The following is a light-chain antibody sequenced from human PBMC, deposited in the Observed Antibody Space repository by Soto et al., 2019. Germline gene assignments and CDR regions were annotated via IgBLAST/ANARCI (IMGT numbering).Light chain of an antibody. J-gene: IGLJ2*01. CDR1: NGDIAANH. CDR2: ETN. CDR3: QSYGATSVV. Sequence: NFMLTQPHSVSASPGKTVTISCTGSNGDIAANHVQWYQQRPGSAPASVIYETNERPSGVPYRFSGSIDSSSNSASLTISELRTEDEAVYYCQSYGATSVVFGGGTKLTVL. V-gene: IGLV6-57*02.